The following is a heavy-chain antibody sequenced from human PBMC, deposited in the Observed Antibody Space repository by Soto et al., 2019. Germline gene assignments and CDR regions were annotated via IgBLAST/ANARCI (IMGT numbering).Heavy chain of an antibody. D-gene: IGHD6-13*01. CDR3: AREGYSTAISV. Sequence: PGGSLRLSCAASGFTFSSYAMSWVRQAPGKGLEWVSAIGGSGGSTYYADSVKGRFTISRDNAKNSLFLQMNSLRAEDTAVYYCAREGYSTAISVWGQGTTVTVS. V-gene: IGHV3-23*01. J-gene: IGHJ6*02. CDR1: GFTFSSYA. CDR2: IGGSGGST.